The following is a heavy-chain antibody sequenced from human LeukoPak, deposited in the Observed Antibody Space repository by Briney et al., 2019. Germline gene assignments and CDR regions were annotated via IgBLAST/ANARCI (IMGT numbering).Heavy chain of an antibody. V-gene: IGHV4-59*01. Sequence: SETLSLTCTVSGGSISSYYWSWIRQPPGKGLEWIGYIYYSGSTNYNPSLKSRVTISVDTSKNQLSLKLSSVTAADTAVYYCARGSGSSSPYYYYYYYMDVWGKGTTVTVSS. CDR2: IYYSGST. CDR3: ARGSGSSSPYYYYYYYMDV. CDR1: GGSISSYY. J-gene: IGHJ6*03. D-gene: IGHD6-6*01.